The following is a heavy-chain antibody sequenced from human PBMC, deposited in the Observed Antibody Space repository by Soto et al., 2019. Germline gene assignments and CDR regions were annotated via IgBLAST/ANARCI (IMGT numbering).Heavy chain of an antibody. J-gene: IGHJ6*02. CDR2: IYHSGST. D-gene: IGHD2-2*01. CDR3: ARSKWGIVVVPAASLGLREYYYGMDV. CDR1: GGSISSNTYY. Sequence: SSETLSLTCVVSGGSISSNTYYWAWIRQAPGKGLEWIGTIYHSGSTNYNPSLKSRVTISVDKSKNQFSLKLSSVTAADTAVYYCARSKWGIVVVPAASLGLREYYYGMDVWGQGTTVTVSS. V-gene: IGHV4-39*07.